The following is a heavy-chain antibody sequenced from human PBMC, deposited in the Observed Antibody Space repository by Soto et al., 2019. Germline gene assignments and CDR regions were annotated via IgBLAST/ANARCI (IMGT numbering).Heavy chain of an antibody. CDR3: ATVAYSRYYFDY. CDR2: FDPEDGET. Sequence: ASVKVSCKASGYTFTGYYMHWVLQAPGKGLEWMGGFDPEDGETIYAQKFQGRVTMTEDTSTDTAYMELSSLRSEDTAVYYCATVAYSRYYFDYWGQGTLVTVSS. CDR1: GYTFTGYY. J-gene: IGHJ4*02. D-gene: IGHD6-13*01. V-gene: IGHV1-24*01.